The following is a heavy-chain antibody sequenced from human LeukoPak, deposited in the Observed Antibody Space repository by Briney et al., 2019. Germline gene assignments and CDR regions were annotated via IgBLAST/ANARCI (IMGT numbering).Heavy chain of an antibody. Sequence: ASVKVSCKASGYTFTGYYMHWVQQAPGQGLEWMGRINPNSGGTNYAQKFQGRVTMTRDTSISTAYMELSRLRSDDTAVYYCARRGIGSSGYYSDYWGQGTLVTVSS. V-gene: IGHV1-2*06. CDR3: ARRGIGSSGYYSDY. J-gene: IGHJ4*02. CDR1: GYTFTGYY. CDR2: INPNSGGT. D-gene: IGHD3-22*01.